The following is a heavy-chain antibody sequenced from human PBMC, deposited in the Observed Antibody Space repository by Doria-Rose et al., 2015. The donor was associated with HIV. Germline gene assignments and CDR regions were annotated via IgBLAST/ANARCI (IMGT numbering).Heavy chain of an antibody. J-gene: IGHJ4*02. Sequence: ITLKESGPVLVKPTETLTLTCTVSGVSLSSPGMGVSWIRQPPGKALEWLANIFSDEERSYKTSLKSRLTISRGTSKSQVVLTMTDMDPADTATYYCARIKSSRWYHKYYFDFWGQGTLVIVSA. D-gene: IGHD6-13*01. CDR2: IFSDEER. CDR1: GVSLSSPGMG. CDR3: ARIKSSRWYHKYYFDF. V-gene: IGHV2-26*01.